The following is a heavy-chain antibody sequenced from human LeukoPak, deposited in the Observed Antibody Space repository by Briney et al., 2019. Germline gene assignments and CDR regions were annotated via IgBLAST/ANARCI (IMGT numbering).Heavy chain of an antibody. CDR1: GYTFTTYD. CDR2: MNPNSGNT. J-gene: IGHJ6*03. V-gene: IGHV1-8*03. CDR3: ARESRTWNYYYYMDV. D-gene: IGHD1-1*01. Sequence: ASVKVSCKASGYTFTTYDINWVRQATGQGLEWMGWMNPNSGNTGYAPKFQGRVTITRNTSINTAYMELSSLRSEDTAIYYCARESRTWNYYYYMDVWGEGTTVTVSS.